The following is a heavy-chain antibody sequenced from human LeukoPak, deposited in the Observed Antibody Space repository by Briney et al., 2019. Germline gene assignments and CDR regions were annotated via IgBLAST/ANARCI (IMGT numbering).Heavy chain of an antibody. CDR2: ISSSGSTI. Sequence: GGSLRLSCAASGFTFSDYYMSWIRQAPGKGLEWVSYISSSGSTIYYADSVKGRFTISRDNAKNSLYLQMNSLRAEDTAVYYCARVNQDIVVVPAAMCLFDPWGQGTLVTVSS. CDR3: ARVNQDIVVVPAAMCLFDP. V-gene: IGHV3-11*01. CDR1: GFTFSDYY. D-gene: IGHD2-2*01. J-gene: IGHJ5*02.